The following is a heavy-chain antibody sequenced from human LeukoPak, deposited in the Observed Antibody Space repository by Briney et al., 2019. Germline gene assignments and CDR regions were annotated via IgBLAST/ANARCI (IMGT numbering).Heavy chain of an antibody. D-gene: IGHD1-26*01. J-gene: IGHJ4*02. Sequence: ASVKVSCKASGYTFTSHGINWVRQAPGQGLEWMGRINTNNGNTNYAQKLQDRVTMTTDTSTSTAYMDLRTLRSDDTAVYYCARRGILGAYDYWGQGTLVPVSS. CDR3: ARRGILGAYDY. CDR1: GYTFTSHG. CDR2: INTNNGNT. V-gene: IGHV1-18*01.